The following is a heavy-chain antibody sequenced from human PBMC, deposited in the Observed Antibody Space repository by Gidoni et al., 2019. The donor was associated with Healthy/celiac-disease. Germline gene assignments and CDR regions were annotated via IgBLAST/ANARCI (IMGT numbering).Heavy chain of an antibody. D-gene: IGHD3-22*01. J-gene: IGHJ6*02. CDR2: ISSSSSYI. V-gene: IGHV3-21*01. Sequence: EVQLVESGGGLVKPGGSLRLSCAASGFPFSSYSMKWVRQAPGKGPEWVSSISSSSSYIYYADPVKGRFTISRDKAKNSLYLQRNSLRAEDTAVYYCARDKIVVITNYYYYGRDVWGQGTTVTVSS. CDR3: ARDKIVVITNYYYYGRDV. CDR1: GFPFSSYS.